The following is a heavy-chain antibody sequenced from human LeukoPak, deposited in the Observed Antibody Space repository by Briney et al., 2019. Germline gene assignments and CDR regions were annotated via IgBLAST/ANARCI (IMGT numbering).Heavy chain of an antibody. CDR3: ARVFSSWSPYYFDY. D-gene: IGHD6-13*01. J-gene: IGHJ4*02. V-gene: IGHV1-18*01. CDR2: ISAYNGNT. Sequence: ASVKVSCKASGYTFTSYGISWVRQAPGQGLEWTGWISAYNGNTNYAQKLQGRVTMTTDTSTSTAYMELRSLRSDDTAVYYCARVFSSWSPYYFDYWGQGTLVTVSS. CDR1: GYTFTSYG.